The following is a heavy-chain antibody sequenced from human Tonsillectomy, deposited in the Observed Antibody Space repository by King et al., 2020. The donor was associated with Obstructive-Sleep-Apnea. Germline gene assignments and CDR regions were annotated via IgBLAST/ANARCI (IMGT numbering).Heavy chain of an antibody. D-gene: IGHD3-9*01. Sequence: VQLVESGGGLVQPGGSLRLSCAASGFTFSSYWMSWVRQAPGKGLEWVANIKQDGSEKYYVDSVKGRFTISRDNAKNSLYMQMNSLRAEDTAVYYFAGKASYVILTGYFSPSYDYYGMDVWGQGTTVTVSS. V-gene: IGHV3-7*01. CDR2: IKQDGSEK. CDR3: AGKASYVILTGYFSPSYDYYGMDV. J-gene: IGHJ6*02. CDR1: GFTFSSYW.